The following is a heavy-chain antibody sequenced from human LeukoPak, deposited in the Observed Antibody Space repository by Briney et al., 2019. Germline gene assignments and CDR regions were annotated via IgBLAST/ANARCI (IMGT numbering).Heavy chain of an antibody. D-gene: IGHD6-13*01. CDR2: IYTSGST. V-gene: IGHV4-4*07. Sequence: KPSETLSLTCTVSGGSIGSYYWSWIRQPAGKGLEWIGRIYTSGSTNYNPSLKSRVTMSVDTSKNQFSLKLSSVTAADTAVYYCARVPAPAAGIFHWYFDLWGRGTLVTVSS. J-gene: IGHJ2*01. CDR1: GGSIGSYY. CDR3: ARVPAPAAGIFHWYFDL.